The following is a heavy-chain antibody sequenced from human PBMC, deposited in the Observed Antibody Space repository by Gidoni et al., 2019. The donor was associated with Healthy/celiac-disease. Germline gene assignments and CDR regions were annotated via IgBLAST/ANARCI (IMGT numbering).Heavy chain of an antibody. J-gene: IGHJ3*02. Sequence: IGRIYTSGSTNYNPSLKSRVTMSVDTSKNQFSLKLSSVTAADTAVYYCARDGPYYDFWSGYNAFDIWGQGTMVTVSS. V-gene: IGHV4-4*07. CDR3: ARDGPYYDFWSGYNAFDI. CDR2: IYTSGST. D-gene: IGHD3-3*01.